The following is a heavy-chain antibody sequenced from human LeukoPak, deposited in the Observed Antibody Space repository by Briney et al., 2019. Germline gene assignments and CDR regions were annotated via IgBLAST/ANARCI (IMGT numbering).Heavy chain of an antibody. Sequence: TGGSLRLSCAASGFTFSSYGMHWVRQAPGKGLEWVAVISYDGSNKYYADSVKGRFTISRDNSKNTLYLQMNSLRAEDTAVYYCAKDRITMIVGYYYYMDVWGKGTTVTVSS. D-gene: IGHD3-22*01. CDR1: GFTFSSYG. V-gene: IGHV3-30*18. CDR2: ISYDGSNK. CDR3: AKDRITMIVGYYYYMDV. J-gene: IGHJ6*03.